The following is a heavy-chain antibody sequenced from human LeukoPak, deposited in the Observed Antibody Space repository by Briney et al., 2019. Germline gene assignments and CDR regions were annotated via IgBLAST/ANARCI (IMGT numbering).Heavy chain of an antibody. CDR1: EYTFTNYA. CDR3: AIDSWNRMVATVRGAYFDY. D-gene: IGHD5-12*01. V-gene: IGHV1-2*02. Sequence: GASVKVSCKASEYTFTNYAMNWVRQAPGQGLEWMGWINPNSGGTNYAQRFQGRVTMTRDTSISAAYMELSRLRSDDTAVYYCAIDSWNRMVATVRGAYFDYWGQGTLVTVSS. J-gene: IGHJ4*02. CDR2: INPNSGGT.